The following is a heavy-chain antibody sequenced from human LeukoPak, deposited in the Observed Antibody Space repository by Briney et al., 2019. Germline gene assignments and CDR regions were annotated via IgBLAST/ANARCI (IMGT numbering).Heavy chain of an antibody. Sequence: GGSLRLSXEASGFTFDDYAIHWVRQAPGKGLEWVSGISWNSNSIGYADSVKGRFTISRDNAKNSLHLLMSSLRAEDMALYYCAKSTDCCLSYGDYGYFDSWGQGTLVTVSS. D-gene: IGHD4-17*01. CDR3: AKSTDCCLSYGDYGYFDS. CDR2: ISWNSNSI. CDR1: GFTFDDYA. J-gene: IGHJ4*02. V-gene: IGHV3-9*03.